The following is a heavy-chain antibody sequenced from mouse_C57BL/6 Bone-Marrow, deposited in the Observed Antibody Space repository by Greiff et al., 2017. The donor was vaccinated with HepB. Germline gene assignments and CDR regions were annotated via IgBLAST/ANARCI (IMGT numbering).Heavy chain of an antibody. CDR2: ISSGGSYT. J-gene: IGHJ2*01. CDR1: GFTFSSYG. V-gene: IGHV5-6*01. Sequence: DVQLVESGGDLVKPGGSLKLSCAASGFTFSSYGMSWVRQTPDKRLEWVATISSGGSYTYYPDSVKGRFTISRDNAKNTLYLQMSSLKSEDTAMYYCARHAGDYWGQGTTLTVSS. CDR3: ARHAGDY.